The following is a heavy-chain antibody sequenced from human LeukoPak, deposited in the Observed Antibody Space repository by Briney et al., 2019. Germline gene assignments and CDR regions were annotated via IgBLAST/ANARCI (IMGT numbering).Heavy chain of an antibody. D-gene: IGHD6-19*01. CDR1: GFTFSSYG. Sequence: GGSLRLSCAASGFTFSSYGIHWVRQAPGKGLEWVAVISYDGSNKYYADSVKGRFTISRDNSKNTLYLQMNSLRAEDTAVYYCAKDSGSSGWNPKYYYYGMDVWGQGTTVTVSS. CDR3: AKDSGSSGWNPKYYYYGMDV. CDR2: ISYDGSNK. V-gene: IGHV3-30*18. J-gene: IGHJ6*02.